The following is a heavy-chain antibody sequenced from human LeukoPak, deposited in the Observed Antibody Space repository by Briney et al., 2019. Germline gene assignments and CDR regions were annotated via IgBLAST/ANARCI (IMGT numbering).Heavy chain of an antibody. V-gene: IGHV4-61*01. Sequence: SETLSLTCTVSGGSVSSGSYYWSWIRQPPGKGLEWIGYIYYSGSTNYNPSLKSRVTISVDTSKNQSSLKLSSVTAADTAVYYCARDYGDYWGQGTLVTVSS. CDR2: IYYSGST. CDR3: ARDYGDY. J-gene: IGHJ4*02. CDR1: GGSVSSGSYY. D-gene: IGHD3-16*01.